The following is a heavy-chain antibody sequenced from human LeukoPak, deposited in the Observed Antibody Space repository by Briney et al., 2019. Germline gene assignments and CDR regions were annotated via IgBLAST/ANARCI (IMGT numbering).Heavy chain of an antibody. V-gene: IGHV3-30*18. J-gene: IGHJ4*02. CDR3: AKDYTGTQDY. CDR2: ISYDGSNK. Sequence: GRSLSLSCAASGFTFSSYGMHWVRQAPGKGLEWVAVISYDGSNKYYADSVKGRFTISRDNSKNTLYLQMNSLRAEDTAVYYCAKDYTGTQDYWGQGTLVTVSS. CDR1: GFTFSSYG.